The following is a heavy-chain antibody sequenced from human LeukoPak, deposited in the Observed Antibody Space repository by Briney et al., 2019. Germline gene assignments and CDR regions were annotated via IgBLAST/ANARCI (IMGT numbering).Heavy chain of an antibody. CDR1: GGTFSSYA. J-gene: IGHJ6*03. CDR3: ARSDSPVRFLEWLTPETDKKYYMDV. CDR2: IIPIFGTA. D-gene: IGHD3-3*01. V-gene: IGHV1-69*05. Sequence: SVKVSCKASGGTFSSYAISWVRQAPGQGLEWMGGIIPIFGTANYAQKFQGRVTITTDESTSTAYMELSSLRSEDTAVYYCARSDSPVRFLEWLTPETDKKYYMDVWGKGTTVTVSS.